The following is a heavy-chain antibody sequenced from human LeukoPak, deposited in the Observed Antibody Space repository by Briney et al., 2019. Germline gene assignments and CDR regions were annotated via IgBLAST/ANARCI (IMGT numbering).Heavy chain of an antibody. V-gene: IGHV1-18*01. CDR2: ISAYNGNT. CDR1: GYTFTSYA. J-gene: IGHJ4*02. Sequence: ASVKVSCKASGYTFTSYAMHWVRQATGQRLEWMGWISAYNGNTNYAQNLQGRLTMTTDTSTSTAYMELRSLRSDDTAVFYCATGPLDWRPYYFYYWGQGTLVTVSS. CDR3: ATGPLDWRPYYFYY. D-gene: IGHD3-9*01.